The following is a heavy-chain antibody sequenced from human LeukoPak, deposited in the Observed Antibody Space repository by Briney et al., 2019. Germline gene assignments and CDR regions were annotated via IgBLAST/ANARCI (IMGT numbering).Heavy chain of an antibody. CDR2: INPNSGGT. CDR3: ARDQHDYVWGSYLPFDP. CDR1: GYTFTGYY. Sequence: ASVKVSCKASGYTFTGYYIHWVRQAPGQGLEWMGRINPNSGGTNYAQKFQGRVTMTRDTSISTAYMELSRLRSDDTAVYYCARDQHDYVWGSYLPFDPWGQGTLVTVSS. V-gene: IGHV1-2*06. J-gene: IGHJ5*02. D-gene: IGHD3-16*02.